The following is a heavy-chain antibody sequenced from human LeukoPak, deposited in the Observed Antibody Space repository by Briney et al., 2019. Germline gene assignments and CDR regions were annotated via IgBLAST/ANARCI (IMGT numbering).Heavy chain of an antibody. Sequence: ETLSLTCTVSGGSISSYYWSWVRQAPGKGLEWVSAISGSGGSTYYADSVKGRFTISRDNSKNTLYLQMNSLRAEDTAVYYCAKGDGSFNYWGQGTLVTVSS. CDR1: GGSISSYY. D-gene: IGHD5-24*01. CDR2: ISGSGGST. V-gene: IGHV3-23*01. J-gene: IGHJ4*02. CDR3: AKGDGSFNY.